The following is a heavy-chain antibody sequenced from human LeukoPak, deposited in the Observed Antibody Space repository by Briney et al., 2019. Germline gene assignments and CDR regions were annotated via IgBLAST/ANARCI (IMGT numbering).Heavy chain of an antibody. J-gene: IGHJ4*02. CDR1: GFTFSSYA. D-gene: IGHD1-1*01. CDR3: AKDRPLNCGYCFYY. V-gene: IGHV3-23*01. Sequence: GGSLRLSCAGSGFTFSSYASSWVRQAPGKGLEWVSSISASGDTTYYADSVKGRFTISRDTSKDTLYLQMNSLRAEDTAVYYCAKDRPLNCGYCFYYWGQGTLVTVSS. CDR2: ISASGDTT.